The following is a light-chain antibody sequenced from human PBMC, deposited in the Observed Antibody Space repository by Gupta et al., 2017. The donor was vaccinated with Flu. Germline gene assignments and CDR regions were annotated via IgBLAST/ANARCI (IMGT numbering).Light chain of an antibody. V-gene: IGKV1-9*01. CDR2: AAS. J-gene: IGKJ4*01. CDR1: QGISSY. Sequence: DIQLTQSPSFLSASVGDRVTITCRASQGISSYLAWYQQKPGKAPKLLIYAASTLQSGVPSRFSGSGSGTEFTLTISSLQPEDFATYYCQQRNSSPLTFGGGTKVDIK. CDR3: QQRNSSPLT.